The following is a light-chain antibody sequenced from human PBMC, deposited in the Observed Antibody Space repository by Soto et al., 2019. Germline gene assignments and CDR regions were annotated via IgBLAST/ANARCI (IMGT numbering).Light chain of an antibody. CDR3: KTVDKSPL. J-gene: IGKJ5*01. V-gene: IGKV3-15*01. CDR2: RAS. CDR1: QSVGIN. Sequence: EIVTAPSPDTLSVSPGERATLSGRASQSVGINLAWHQQKPGPAPSILIYRASTRATGVPARFSSSGSGTEFTLPIRSLKSEEFAVDFCKTVDKSPLVGPGTRRAI.